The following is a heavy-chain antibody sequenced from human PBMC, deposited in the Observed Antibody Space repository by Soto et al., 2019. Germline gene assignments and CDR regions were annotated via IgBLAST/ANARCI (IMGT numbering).Heavy chain of an antibody. J-gene: IGHJ4*02. CDR2: ISGSGGST. V-gene: IGHV3-23*01. Sequence: PGGSLRLSCAASGFTFRSYAMSWVRQAPGKGLEWVSAISGSGGSTYYADSVKGRFTISRDNSKNTLYLQMNSLRAEDTAVYYCAKVRSSGWFPFDYWGQGTLVTVSS. CDR1: GFTFRSYA. CDR3: AKVRSSGWFPFDY. D-gene: IGHD6-19*01.